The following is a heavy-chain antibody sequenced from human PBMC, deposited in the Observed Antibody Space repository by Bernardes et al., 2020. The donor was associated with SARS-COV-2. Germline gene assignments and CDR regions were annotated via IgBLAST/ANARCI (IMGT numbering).Heavy chain of an antibody. J-gene: IGHJ4*02. V-gene: IGHV4-39*07. CDR1: GGSISRSDYY. Sequence: SETLSLTCTVSGGSISRSDYYWGWIRQPPGKGLEWIGRIYYGGSTYYNPSLQSRVTISLDTSKNQFSLKLNSVTAADTAVYYCAREVVPAARYFDYWGQGTLVTVSS. CDR3: AREVVPAARYFDY. CDR2: IYYGGST. D-gene: IGHD2-2*01.